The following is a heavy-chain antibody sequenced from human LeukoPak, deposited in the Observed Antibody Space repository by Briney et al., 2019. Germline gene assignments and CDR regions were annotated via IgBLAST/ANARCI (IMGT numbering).Heavy chain of an antibody. J-gene: IGHJ4*02. CDR3: ASASCSGSSCYSGYFDY. Sequence: GGSLRLSCAASGFTVSPNYMSWVRQAPGKGLEWVSVIYGGGSTYYADSVTDRFTISSDNSKNTLYLQMNSLRVEDTAVYYCASASCSGSSCYSGYFDYWGQGTLVTVSS. D-gene: IGHD2-15*01. CDR1: GFTVSPNY. V-gene: IGHV3-53*01. CDR2: IYGGGST.